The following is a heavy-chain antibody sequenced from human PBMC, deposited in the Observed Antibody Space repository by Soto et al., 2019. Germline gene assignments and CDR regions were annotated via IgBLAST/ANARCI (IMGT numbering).Heavy chain of an antibody. Sequence: QLQLQESGPGLVKPSETLSLTCTVSGGCISSSSYYWGWIRQPPGKGLEWIGIIYYSGSTYYNPSLKSRVTISVDTSKNQFSLKLSSVSATDTAVYYCATSNWFDPWGQGTLVTVSS. CDR3: ATSNWFDP. CDR2: IYYSGST. CDR1: GGCISSSSYY. J-gene: IGHJ5*02. V-gene: IGHV4-39*01.